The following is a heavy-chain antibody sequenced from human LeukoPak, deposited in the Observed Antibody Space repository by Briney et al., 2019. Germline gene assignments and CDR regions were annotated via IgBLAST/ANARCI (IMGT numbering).Heavy chain of an antibody. V-gene: IGHV3-30*18. D-gene: IGHD6-6*01. CDR1: GFTFSSYG. Sequence: PGGSLRLSCAASGFTFSSYGVYCVRQAPGKGLEWVAVISYDGSNKYYADSVKGRFTISRDNSKNTLYLQMNSLRAEDTAVYYCAKAWGSSSWPDGMDVWGQGTTVTVSS. CDR3: AKAWGSSSWPDGMDV. J-gene: IGHJ6*02. CDR2: ISYDGSNK.